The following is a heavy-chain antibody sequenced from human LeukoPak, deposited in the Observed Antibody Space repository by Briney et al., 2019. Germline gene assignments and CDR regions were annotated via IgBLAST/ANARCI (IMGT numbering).Heavy chain of an antibody. J-gene: IGHJ4*02. CDR2: IYHSGST. Sequence: SETLSLTCAVSAYSISSGYYWGWIRQPPGKGLEWIGSIYHSGSTYYNPSLKSRVTMSVDTSKNQFSLKLSSVTAADTAVYYCAREDHSGSYDYWGQGTLVTVSS. D-gene: IGHD1-26*01. V-gene: IGHV4-38-2*02. CDR1: AYSISSGYY. CDR3: AREDHSGSYDY.